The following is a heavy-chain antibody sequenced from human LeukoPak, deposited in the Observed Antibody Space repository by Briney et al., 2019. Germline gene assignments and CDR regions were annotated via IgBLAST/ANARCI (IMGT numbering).Heavy chain of an antibody. CDR2: IASDGSST. D-gene: IGHD4-23*01. V-gene: IGHV3-74*01. CDR1: GFTFSSYW. Sequence: GGSLSLSCAASGFTFSSYWMNWVRPAPGKGLVWVSRIASDGSSTTYADSVKGRFSISRDNAKNTLYLQMNSLRVEDTAVYYCARGRPHGNDYWGQGTLVTVSS. J-gene: IGHJ4*02. CDR3: ARGRPHGNDY.